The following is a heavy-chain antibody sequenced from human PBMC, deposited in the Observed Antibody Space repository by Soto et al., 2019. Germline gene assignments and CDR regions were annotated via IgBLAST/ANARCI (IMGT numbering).Heavy chain of an antibody. Sequence: GESLKISCAASGFTFSSYAMSWVRQAPGKGLEWVSAISGSGGSTYYADSVKGRFTISRDNSKNTLYLQMNSLRAEDTAVYYCAKPHVFSRVVGGFDIWGQGTMVTVSS. CDR3: AKPHVFSRVVGGFDI. J-gene: IGHJ3*02. D-gene: IGHD2-21*01. V-gene: IGHV3-23*01. CDR1: GFTFSSYA. CDR2: ISGSGGST.